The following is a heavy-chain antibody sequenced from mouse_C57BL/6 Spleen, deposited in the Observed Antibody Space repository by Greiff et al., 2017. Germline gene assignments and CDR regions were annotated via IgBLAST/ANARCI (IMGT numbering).Heavy chain of an antibody. V-gene: IGHV1-20*01. D-gene: IGHD2-4*01. CDR2: INPYNGDT. J-gene: IGHJ3*01. Sequence: EVQLQESGPELVKPGDSVKISCKASGYSFTGYFMNWVMQSHGQSLEWIGRINPYNGDTFYNQKFKGKATLTVDKSSSTAHMELRSLTSEDSAVYYCAIGSHDYDGGFAYWGQGTLVTVSA. CDR1: GYSFTGYF. CDR3: AIGSHDYDGGFAY.